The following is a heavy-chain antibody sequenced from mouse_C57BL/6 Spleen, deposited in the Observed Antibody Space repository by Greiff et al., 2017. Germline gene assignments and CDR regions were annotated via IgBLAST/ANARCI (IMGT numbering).Heavy chain of an antibody. CDR2: IHPSDSDT. CDR1: GYTFTSYW. Sequence: VQLQQPGAELVKPGASVKVSCKASGYTFTSYWMHWVKQRPGQGLEWIGRIHPSDSDTNYNQKFKGKATLTVDESSSTAYMQLSSLTSEDSAVYYSATPLVAYYAMEYWGQRTSVTVSS. V-gene: IGHV1-74*01. J-gene: IGHJ4*01. CDR3: ATPLVAYYAMEY.